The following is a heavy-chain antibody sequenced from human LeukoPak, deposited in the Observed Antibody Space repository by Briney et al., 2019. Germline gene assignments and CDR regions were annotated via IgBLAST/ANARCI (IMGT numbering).Heavy chain of an antibody. Sequence: GGSLRLSCAASGFTVSSNYMSWVRQAPGKGLEWVAFIRYDGSNKYYADSVKGRFTISRDNSKNTLYLQMNGLRAEDTAVYYCAKDLSFQPIAAAGTAPDYWGQGTLVTVSS. CDR2: IRYDGSNK. D-gene: IGHD6-13*01. CDR3: AKDLSFQPIAAAGTAPDY. J-gene: IGHJ4*02. V-gene: IGHV3-30*02. CDR1: GFTVSSNY.